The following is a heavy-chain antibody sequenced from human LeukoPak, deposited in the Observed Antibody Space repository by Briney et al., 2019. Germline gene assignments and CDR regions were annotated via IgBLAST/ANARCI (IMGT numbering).Heavy chain of an antibody. CDR2: ISSSSNLI. D-gene: IGHD4-17*01. CDR3: ARRFPAPSVTTYYFDY. J-gene: IGHJ4*02. CDR1: GFTFSTYS. Sequence: GGSLRLSCAASGFTFSTYSMNWVRQAPGKGLEWISYISSSSNLIYYADSVKGRFTISRDNAKNSLFLQMNSLRDDDTAVYYCARRFPAPSVTTYYFDYWGQGTLVTVSS. V-gene: IGHV3-48*02.